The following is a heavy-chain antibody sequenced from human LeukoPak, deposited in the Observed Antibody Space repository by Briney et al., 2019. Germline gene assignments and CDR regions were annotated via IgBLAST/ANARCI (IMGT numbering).Heavy chain of an antibody. D-gene: IGHD3-22*01. CDR3: ASQYYDSSGYFQNDAFDV. V-gene: IGHV5-51*07. Sequence: GESLKISCKGSGYSFTNYWIGWVHQMPGKGLEWMGIFYPLDSDTRYSPSFQGQVTISADKSTSTAYLQWSSLKASDTAMYYCASQYYDSSGYFQNDAFDVWGQGTMVTVSS. CDR1: GYSFTNYW. J-gene: IGHJ3*01. CDR2: FYPLDSDT.